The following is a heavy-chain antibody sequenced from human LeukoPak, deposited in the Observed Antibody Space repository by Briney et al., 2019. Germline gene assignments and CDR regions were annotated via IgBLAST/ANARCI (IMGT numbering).Heavy chain of an antibody. J-gene: IGHJ3*02. CDR3: ARPNYYDSSGYYSVGTWVAFDI. V-gene: IGHV1-69*01. CDR2: IIPIFGTA. D-gene: IGHD3-22*01. CDR1: GGTFSSYA. Sequence: SVKVSCKASGGTFSSYAISWVRQAPGQGLEWMGGIIPIFGTANYAQKFQGRVTITADESTSTAYMVLSSLRSEDTAVYYCARPNYYDSSGYYSVGTWVAFDIWGQGTMVTVSS.